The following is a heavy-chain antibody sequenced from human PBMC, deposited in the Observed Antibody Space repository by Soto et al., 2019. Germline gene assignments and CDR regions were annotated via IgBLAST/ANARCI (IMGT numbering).Heavy chain of an antibody. J-gene: IGHJ5*02. CDR3: ATGGLGYRSRGSCPQNCFDP. CDR1: GYTFTSFG. Sequence: QVQLVQSGAEVKKPGASVKVSCKASGYTFTSFGITWVRQALGQGLEWMGWSSPYNGNTNYVQKFQGRVTMTTDTSTTTPYMELSSHRSDDTAVYYFATGGLGYRSRGSCPQNCFDPWGQGTLVTFSS. D-gene: IGHD2-15*01. V-gene: IGHV1-18*01. CDR2: SSPYNGNT.